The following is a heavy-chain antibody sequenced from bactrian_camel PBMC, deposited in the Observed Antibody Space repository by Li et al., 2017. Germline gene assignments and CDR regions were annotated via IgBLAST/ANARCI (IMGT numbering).Heavy chain of an antibody. Sequence: HVQLVESGGGTVQAGGSLRLSCAVSGATYSDYCMMWFRQAPGKEREGVAVMDRDGSTTYADSVKGRFTLSRDNSKNTVYLQINSLKSEDTALYYCATLYGGNWANPRYFVTWGQGTQVTVS. CDR3: ATLYGGNWANPRYFVT. CDR2: MDRDGST. D-gene: IGHD6*01. J-gene: IGHJ6*01. CDR1: GATYSDYC. V-gene: IGHV3S53*01.